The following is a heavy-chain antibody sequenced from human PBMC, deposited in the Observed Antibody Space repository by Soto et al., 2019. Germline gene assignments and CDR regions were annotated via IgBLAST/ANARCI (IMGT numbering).Heavy chain of an antibody. CDR2: ISYDGKNK. CDR3: AKGQHCSSTSCYFYHYGMDV. Sequence: QVQLVESGGGVVQPGRSLRLSCVASGFTFSTYGMHWVRQAPGKGLEWVAVISYDGKNKYYADSVKGRFTISRDNSKNTVYLQMSRLRGEDTAVYYCAKGQHCSSTSCYFYHYGMDVWGQGTTVAVTS. CDR1: GFTFSTYG. V-gene: IGHV3-30*18. J-gene: IGHJ6*02. D-gene: IGHD2-2*01.